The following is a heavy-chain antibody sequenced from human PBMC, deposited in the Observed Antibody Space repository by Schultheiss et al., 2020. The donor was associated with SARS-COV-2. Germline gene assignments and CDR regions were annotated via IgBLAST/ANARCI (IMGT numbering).Heavy chain of an antibody. CDR3: ARGHVGAITLPQDY. CDR1: GYTFTSYD. Sequence: ASVKVSCKASGYTFTSYDINWVRQAPGQGLEWMGWISAYNGNTNYAQKLQGRVTMTTDTSTSTAYMELRSLRSDDTAVYYCARGHVGAITLPQDYWGQGTLVTVSS. V-gene: IGHV1-18*01. J-gene: IGHJ4*02. CDR2: ISAYNGNT. D-gene: IGHD1-26*01.